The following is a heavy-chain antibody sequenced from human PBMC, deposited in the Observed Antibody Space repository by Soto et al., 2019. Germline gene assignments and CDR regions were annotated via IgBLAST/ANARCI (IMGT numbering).Heavy chain of an antibody. CDR1: GGTFSSYA. CDR2: IIPIFGTA. D-gene: IGHD2-21*02. Sequence: QVQLVQSGAEVKKPGSSVKVSCKASGGTFSSYAISWVRQAPGQVLEWMGGIIPIFGTANYAQKIQGRVTITADESTSTAYMELSSLRSEDTAVYYCGVFRVVTSGYYYYGMDVWGQGTTVTVSS. J-gene: IGHJ6*02. CDR3: GVFRVVTSGYYYYGMDV. V-gene: IGHV1-69*01.